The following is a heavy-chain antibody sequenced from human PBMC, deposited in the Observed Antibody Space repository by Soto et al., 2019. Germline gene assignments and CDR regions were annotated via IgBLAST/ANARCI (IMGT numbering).Heavy chain of an antibody. CDR2: ISGSGGST. D-gene: IGHD2-21*02. J-gene: IGHJ5*02. V-gene: IGHV3-23*01. CDR1: GFTFSSYA. CDR3: AKDRSRVTATYNWFDP. Sequence: GGSLRLSCAASGFTFSSYAMSWVRQAPGKGLEWVSAISGSGGSTYYADSVKGRFTISRDNSKNTLYLQMNSLRAEDTAVYYCAKDRSRVTATYNWFDPWGQGTLVTVSS.